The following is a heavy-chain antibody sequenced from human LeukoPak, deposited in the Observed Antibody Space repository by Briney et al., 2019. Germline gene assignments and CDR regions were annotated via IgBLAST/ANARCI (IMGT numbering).Heavy chain of an antibody. CDR3: ARDRYTWHDRDWFDS. CDR2: IYYSGST. J-gene: IGHJ5*01. Sequence: KPSETLSLTCTVSGGSISSSSYYWGWIRQPPGKGLEWIGSIYYSGSTYYNPSLKSRVTISVDTSKNQSSLKLSSVTAADTAVYYCARDRYTWHDRDWFDSWGQGTLVTVSS. CDR1: GGSISSSSYY. V-gene: IGHV4-39*02. D-gene: IGHD1-20*01.